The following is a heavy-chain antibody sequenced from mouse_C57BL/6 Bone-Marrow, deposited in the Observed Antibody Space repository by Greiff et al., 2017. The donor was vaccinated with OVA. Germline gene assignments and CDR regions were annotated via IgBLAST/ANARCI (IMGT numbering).Heavy chain of an antibody. CDR2: INPSSGYT. D-gene: IGHD1-1*01. V-gene: IGHV1-7*01. CDR1: GYTFTSYW. Sequence: QVQLKQSGADLAKPGASVKLSCKASGYTFTSYWMHWVKQRPGQGLEWIGYINPSSGYTKYNQKFKDKATLTADKSSSTAYMQLSSLTYEDSAVYYCASTVVALDYWGQGTTLTVSS. J-gene: IGHJ2*01. CDR3: ASTVVALDY.